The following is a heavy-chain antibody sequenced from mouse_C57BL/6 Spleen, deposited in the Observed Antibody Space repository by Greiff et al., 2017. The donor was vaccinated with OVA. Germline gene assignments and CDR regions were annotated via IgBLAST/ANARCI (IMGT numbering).Heavy chain of an antibody. V-gene: IGHV1-59*01. CDR3: ERWTGRFRKYFDD. CDR1: GYTFTSYW. Sequence: VQLQQSGAELVRPGTSVKLSCKASGYTFTSYWMHWVKQRPGQGLEWIGVIDPSDSYTNYNQKFKGKATLTVDTSSSTAYMQLSSLTSEDSAVYCCERWTGRFRKYFDDWGTGTTVTVSS. J-gene: IGHJ1*03. CDR2: IDPSDSYT. D-gene: IGHD1-1*02.